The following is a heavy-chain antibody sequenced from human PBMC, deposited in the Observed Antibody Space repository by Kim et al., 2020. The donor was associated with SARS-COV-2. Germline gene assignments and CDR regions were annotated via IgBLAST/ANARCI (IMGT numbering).Heavy chain of an antibody. V-gene: IGHV3-11*05. D-gene: IGHD3-22*01. Sequence: GGSLRLSCAASGFTFSDYYMSWIRQAPGKGLEWVSYISSSSSYTNYVDSVKGRFTISRDNAKNSLYLQMNSLRAEDTAVYYCARDHSTYYYDSSGYYRALTPEYYYYCMDVWGQGTTVTVSS. CDR2: ISSSSSYT. J-gene: IGHJ6*02. CDR1: GFTFSDYY. CDR3: ARDHSTYYYDSSGYYRALTPEYYYYCMDV.